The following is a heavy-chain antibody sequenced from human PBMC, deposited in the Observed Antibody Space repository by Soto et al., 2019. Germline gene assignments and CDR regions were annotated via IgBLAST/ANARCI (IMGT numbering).Heavy chain of an antibody. CDR2: IIPIFGTA. CDR1: GGTLSSYA. D-gene: IGHD2-21*01. CDR3: ASRRGQGDVDI. V-gene: IGHV1-69*01. J-gene: IGHJ3*02. Sequence: QVQLVQSGAEVKKPGSSVKVSCKASGGTLSSYAISWVRQAPGQGLEWMGGIIPIFGTANYAQKFQGRVTMTADESTSTASMELSSLRSEDTDLYYCASRRGQGDVDIWGHGTMVTVSS.